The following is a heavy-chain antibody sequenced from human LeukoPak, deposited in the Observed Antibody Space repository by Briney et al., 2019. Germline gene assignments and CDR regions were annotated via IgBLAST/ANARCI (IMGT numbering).Heavy chain of an antibody. CDR1: GGSISSYY. CDR3: ARDRDTAMAFNLDY. D-gene: IGHD5-18*01. Sequence: SETLSLTCTVSGGSISSYYWSWIRQPAGKGLEWIGRIYTSGSTNYNPSLKSRVTMSVDTSKNQFSLKLSSVTAAGTAVYYCARDRDTAMAFNLDYWGQGTLVTVSS. J-gene: IGHJ4*02. V-gene: IGHV4-4*07. CDR2: IYTSGST.